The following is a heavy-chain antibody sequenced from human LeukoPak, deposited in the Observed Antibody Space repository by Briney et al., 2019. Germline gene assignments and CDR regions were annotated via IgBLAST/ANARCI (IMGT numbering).Heavy chain of an antibody. CDR1: GGSISSGGYS. J-gene: IGHJ6*03. CDR2: ISYSGST. D-gene: IGHD3-22*01. Sequence: KPSETLSLTCAVSGGSISSGGYSWSWIRQPPGKGLEWIGYISYSGSTYNNPSLKSRISISVDTSKNQFSLKLSSVTAADTAVYYCARGGYYYDSSGYFPSMDVWGKGTTVTVSS. CDR3: ARGGYYYDSSGYFPSMDV. V-gene: IGHV4-30-4*07.